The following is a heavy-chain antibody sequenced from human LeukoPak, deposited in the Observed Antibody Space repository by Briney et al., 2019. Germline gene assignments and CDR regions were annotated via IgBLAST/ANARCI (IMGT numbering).Heavy chain of an antibody. CDR3: ARTMCSSTSCYPLDY. J-gene: IGHJ4*02. V-gene: IGHV1-69*05. Sequence: GASVKVSCKASGGTFSSYAISWVRQAPGQGLEWMGGIIPIFGTANYAQKFQGRVTITTDESTSTAYMELSSLRSEDTAVYHCARTMCSSTSCYPLDYWGQGTLVTVSS. CDR2: IIPIFGTA. D-gene: IGHD2-2*01. CDR1: GGTFSSYA.